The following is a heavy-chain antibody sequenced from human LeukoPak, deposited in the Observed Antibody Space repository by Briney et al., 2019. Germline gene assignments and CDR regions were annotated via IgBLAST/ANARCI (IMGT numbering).Heavy chain of an antibody. CDR1: GYTFTTYA. CDR2: INAGIGNT. Sequence: ASVKVSCKASGYTFTTYAMHWVRQAPGQRLEWMGWINAGIGNTKYSQKFQARVTITRDTSASTAYMDLSSLRSEDTAVYYCAGDPIGSRWPYYFDYWGQGTLVTVSS. V-gene: IGHV1-3*01. J-gene: IGHJ4*02. D-gene: IGHD6-13*01. CDR3: AGDPIGSRWPYYFDY.